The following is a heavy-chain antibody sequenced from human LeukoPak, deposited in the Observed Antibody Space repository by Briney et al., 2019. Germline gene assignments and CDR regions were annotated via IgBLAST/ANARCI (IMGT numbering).Heavy chain of an antibody. D-gene: IGHD4-11*01. CDR2: IKNDGSST. J-gene: IGHJ5*02. V-gene: IGHV3-74*01. CDR1: GFTFGGFW. CDR3: ANSDWLDP. Sequence: GGSLRLSCAASGFTFGGFWMHWVRQVPGKGLEWVSRIKNDGSSTSYADSVKGRFTISRDNAKNTLYLQMNSLRAEDMAVYYCANSDWLDPWGPRTLVTVSS.